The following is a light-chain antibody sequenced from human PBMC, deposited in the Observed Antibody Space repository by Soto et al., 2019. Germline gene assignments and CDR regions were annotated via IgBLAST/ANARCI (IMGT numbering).Light chain of an antibody. CDR1: QSVSSN. CDR3: QQYNNWRPQT. Sequence: EIVMTQSPATLSVSPRERATLSCRASQSVSSNLAWYQQKPGQAPRLLIYGASTRATGIPARFSGSGSGTEFTLTISSLQSEDFAVYYCQQYNNWRPQTFGQGTKVEIK. CDR2: GAS. J-gene: IGKJ1*01. V-gene: IGKV3-15*01.